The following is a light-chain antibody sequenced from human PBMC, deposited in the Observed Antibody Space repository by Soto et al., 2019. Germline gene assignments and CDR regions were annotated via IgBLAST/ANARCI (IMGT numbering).Light chain of an antibody. CDR1: SSDVGGYGY. V-gene: IGLV2-14*01. Sequence: QSVLTQPASVSGSPGQSITISCTGSSSDVGGYGYVSWYQQHPGKAPKLIIYEVTKRPSGVSNRFSGSKSGNTASLTISGLQADDEADYYCTSYTNTSLLRTVFGTGTKVTVL. J-gene: IGLJ1*01. CDR2: EVT. CDR3: TSYTNTSLLRTV.